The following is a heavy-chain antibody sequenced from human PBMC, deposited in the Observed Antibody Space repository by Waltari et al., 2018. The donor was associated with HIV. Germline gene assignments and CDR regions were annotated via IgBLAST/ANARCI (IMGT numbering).Heavy chain of an antibody. CDR3: ARDGGVVVPSDY. CDR2: INPSGGST. V-gene: IGHV1-46*01. D-gene: IGHD2-2*01. CDR1: GYTFTRYY. Sequence: QVQLVQSGAAVKKPGASVKVSCKASGYTFTRYYMHWVRQAPGQGLEWMGIINPSGGSTSYAQKFQVRVTLTRDTSTSTVYMELSSLRSEDMAVYYCARDGGVVVPSDYWGQGTLVTVSS. J-gene: IGHJ4*02.